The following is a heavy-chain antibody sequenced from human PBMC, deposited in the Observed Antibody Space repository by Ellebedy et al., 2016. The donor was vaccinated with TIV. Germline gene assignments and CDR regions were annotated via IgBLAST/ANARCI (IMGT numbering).Heavy chain of an antibody. CDR3: AADYGGRFDY. J-gene: IGHJ4*02. CDR2: IYYIGIT. V-gene: IGHV4-59*01. CDR1: GGSISTFY. D-gene: IGHD4-23*01. Sequence: MPSETLSLTCNVSGGSISTFYWSWIRQPPGKGLEFIGYIYYIGITNYNPSLESRVAISIDTSENQFSLRLSSVTAADTAVYYCAADYGGRFDYWGQGTLVTVSS.